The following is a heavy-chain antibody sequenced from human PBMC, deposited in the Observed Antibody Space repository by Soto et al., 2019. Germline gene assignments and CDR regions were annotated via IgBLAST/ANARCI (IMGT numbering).Heavy chain of an antibody. V-gene: IGHV1-46*01. D-gene: IGHD3-22*01. CDR2: INPSGGST. CDR3: ARDYSYDGSGLGVLGY. Sequence: QVQLVQSGAEVKKPGASVKVSCKASGYTFTRYYMHWVRQAPGQGLEWMGIINPSGGSTSYAQKFEGRCTVTRATSTSTVFMGLRRLRSEGTALYYCARDYSYDGSGLGVLGYWGQGTLVTVSS. CDR1: GYTFTRYY. J-gene: IGHJ4*02.